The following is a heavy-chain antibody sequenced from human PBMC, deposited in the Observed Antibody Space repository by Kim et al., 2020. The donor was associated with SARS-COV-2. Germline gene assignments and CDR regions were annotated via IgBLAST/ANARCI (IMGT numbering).Heavy chain of an antibody. CDR2: ISYDGSNK. D-gene: IGHD3-22*01. CDR1: GFTFSSYG. CDR3: AKEAGSYYDSSGSSDAF. V-gene: IGHV3-30*18. J-gene: IGHJ3*01. Sequence: GGSLRLSCAASGFTFSSYGMHWVRQAPGKGLEWVAVISYDGSNKYYADSVKGRFTISRDNSKNTLYLQMNSLRAEDTAVYYCAKEAGSYYDSSGSSDAF.